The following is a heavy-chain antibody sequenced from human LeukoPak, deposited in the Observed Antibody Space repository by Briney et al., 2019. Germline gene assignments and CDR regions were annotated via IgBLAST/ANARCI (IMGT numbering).Heavy chain of an antibody. Sequence: PGGSLRLSCAASGFTFSDYYMSWIRQAPGKGLEWVSYISSSGSTIYYADSVKGRFTISRDNAKNSLYLQMNSLRAEDTAVYYCARVLKWNYYDSSGVFDYWGQGTLVTVSS. CDR1: GFTFSDYY. V-gene: IGHV3-11*01. CDR3: ARVLKWNYYDSSGVFDY. D-gene: IGHD3-22*01. CDR2: ISSSGSTI. J-gene: IGHJ4*02.